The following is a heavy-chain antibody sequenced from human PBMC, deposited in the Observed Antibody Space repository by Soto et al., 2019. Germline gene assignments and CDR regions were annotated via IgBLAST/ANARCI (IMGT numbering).Heavy chain of an antibody. J-gene: IGHJ6*02. D-gene: IGHD6-13*01. CDR1: GFTFSNYW. V-gene: IGHV3-74*03. CDR2: VNNDGTDT. CDR3: ARGGLQHALDV. Sequence: EVQLVESGGGLVKPGGSLRLSCAASGFTFSNYWMYWVRQAPGKGLVWVSRVNNDGTDTTHADSVKGRFTISRDNAENTLYLHMNSLRAEDTAVYYCARGGLQHALDVWGQGSRVTVSS.